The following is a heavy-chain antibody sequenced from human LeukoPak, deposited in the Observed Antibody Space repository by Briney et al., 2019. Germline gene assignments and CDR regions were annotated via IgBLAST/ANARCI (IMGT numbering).Heavy chain of an antibody. CDR3: ARVLAARPYGPFHY. D-gene: IGHD6-6*01. Sequence: ASVKVSCKASGYTFTSYAMHWVRQAPGQRLEWMGWINAGNGNTKYSQKFQGRVTITRDTSASTAYMELSSLRSEDTAVYYCARVLAARPYGPFHYWGQGTLVTVSS. CDR2: INAGNGNT. V-gene: IGHV1-3*01. CDR1: GYTFTSYA. J-gene: IGHJ4*02.